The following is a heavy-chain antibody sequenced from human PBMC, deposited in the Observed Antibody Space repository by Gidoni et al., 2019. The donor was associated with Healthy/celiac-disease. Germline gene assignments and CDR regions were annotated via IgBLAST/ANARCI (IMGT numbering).Heavy chain of an antibody. CDR3: ARQAGVRLFGAQPEGRFDY. V-gene: IGHV1-18*01. D-gene: IGHD3-10*02. J-gene: IGHJ4*02. CDR1: GYTFTSYG. Sequence: QVQLVQSGAEVKKPGASVKVSCKASGYTFTSYGISWVRQAPGQGLEWMGWISAYNGNTNYAQKLQGRVTMTTDTSTSTAYMELRSLRSDDTAVYYCARQAGVRLFGAQPEGRFDYWGQGTLVTVSS. CDR2: ISAYNGNT.